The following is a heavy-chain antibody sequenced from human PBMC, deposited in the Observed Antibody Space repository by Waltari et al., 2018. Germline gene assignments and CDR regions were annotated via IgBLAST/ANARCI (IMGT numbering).Heavy chain of an antibody. CDR2: ISSSSSYI. CDR3: ARGNKGVNTAMDDY. V-gene: IGHV3-21*01. J-gene: IGHJ4*02. Sequence: EVQLVESGGGLVKPGGSLRLSCAASGFTFSSYSMNWVRPAPGKGRDWVSSISSSSSYISYADSVKGRFTISRDNAKNSLYLQMNSLRAEDTAVYYCARGNKGVNTAMDDYWGQGTLVTVSS. D-gene: IGHD5-18*01. CDR1: GFTFSSYS.